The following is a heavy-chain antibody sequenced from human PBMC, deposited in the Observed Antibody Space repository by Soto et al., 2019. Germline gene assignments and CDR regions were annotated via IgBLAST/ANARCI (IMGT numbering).Heavy chain of an antibody. CDR1: GGSISTYY. J-gene: IGHJ6*03. Sequence: PSETLSLTCTVSGGSISTYYWSRIRQPPGKGLEWIGYISYSGSTNYNPSLKSRVTISIDTSKNQFSLELSSVTAADTAVYFCARGEYYYYYYMDVWGKGTTVTVSS. CDR3: ARGEYYYYYYMDV. CDR2: ISYSGST. V-gene: IGHV4-59*01.